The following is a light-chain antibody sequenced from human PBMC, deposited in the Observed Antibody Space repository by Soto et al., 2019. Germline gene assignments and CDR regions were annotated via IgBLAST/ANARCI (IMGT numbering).Light chain of an antibody. Sequence: EIEMTQSPATLSVSPGERATLSCRSSQSVGRKLAWYQQKPGQAPRLLIYDASNRAMGVPARFSGSGSGTECSLTISSLQSEDVAVYHCQQYDIWTPWTFGQGTKVEI. CDR1: QSVGRK. J-gene: IGKJ1*01. V-gene: IGKV3-15*01. CDR2: DAS. CDR3: QQYDIWTPWT.